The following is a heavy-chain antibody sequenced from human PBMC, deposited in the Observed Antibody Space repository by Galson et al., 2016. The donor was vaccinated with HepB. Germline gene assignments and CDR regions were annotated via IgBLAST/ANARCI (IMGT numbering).Heavy chain of an antibody. V-gene: IGHV3-23*01. Sequence: SLRLSCAASGFTFTRYAMTWVRQAPGKGLEWVSSITSSGGNTYYTDSVKGRFTISRDNSHNTLLLQMNSLRAEDTAVYYCAKDGIMVAANPYHFHYWGQGTPVTVSS. CDR1: GFTFTRYA. D-gene: IGHD2-15*01. J-gene: IGHJ4*02. CDR3: AKDGIMVAANPYHFHY. CDR2: ITSSGGNT.